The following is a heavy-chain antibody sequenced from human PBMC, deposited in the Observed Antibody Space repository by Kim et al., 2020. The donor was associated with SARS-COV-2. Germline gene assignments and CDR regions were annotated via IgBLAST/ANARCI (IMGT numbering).Heavy chain of an antibody. J-gene: IGHJ4*02. CDR2: IYHNGAP. CDR1: GDSITNYY. D-gene: IGHD2-2*01. V-gene: IGHV4-59*13. Sequence: SETLSLTCSVSGDSITNYYWNWVRQSPGKGLEWIGYIYHNGAPNYNPSLKSRLTLSMDTSKNQFSLTLTSVTAADTAVDYCLSDGRGQYHFDYWGQGALV. CDR3: LSDGRGQYHFDY.